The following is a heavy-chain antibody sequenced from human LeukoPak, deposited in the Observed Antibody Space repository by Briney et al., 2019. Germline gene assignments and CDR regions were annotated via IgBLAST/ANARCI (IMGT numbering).Heavy chain of an antibody. CDR3: AREISGSYSIDY. CDR1: GFSVSDAY. Sequence: GGSLRLSCAASGFSVSDAYMSWIRQAPGKGLEWVSYISSSGSTIYYADSVKGRFTISRDNAKNSLYLQMNSLRAEDTAVYYCAREISGSYSIDYWGQGTLVTVSS. J-gene: IGHJ4*02. D-gene: IGHD1-26*01. V-gene: IGHV3-11*04. CDR2: ISSSGSTI.